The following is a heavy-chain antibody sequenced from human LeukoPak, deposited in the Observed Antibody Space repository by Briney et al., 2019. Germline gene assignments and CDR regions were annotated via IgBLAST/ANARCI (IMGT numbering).Heavy chain of an antibody. Sequence: GGSLRLSCAASGFTFSSYEMNWVRQAPGKGLEWVSGINWNGGSTGYADSVKGRFTISRDNAKNSLYLQMNSLRAEDTALYYCAREKKPGWLGIWGQGTMVTVSS. CDR3: AREKKPGWLGI. CDR1: GFTFSSYE. J-gene: IGHJ3*02. D-gene: IGHD3-22*01. CDR2: INWNGGST. V-gene: IGHV3-20*04.